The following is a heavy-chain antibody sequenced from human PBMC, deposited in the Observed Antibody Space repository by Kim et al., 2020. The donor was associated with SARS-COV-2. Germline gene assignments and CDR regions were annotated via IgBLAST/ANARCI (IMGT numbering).Heavy chain of an antibody. J-gene: IGHJ1*01. CDR3: AKGPGYEYVGGAGSPEYFNH. D-gene: IGHD3-16*01. V-gene: IGHV3-23*01. Sequence: GGSLRLSCAASGFTFNNYAMSWVRQAPGKGLEWVSAISGSGGSTYYADSVKGRFTISRDNSKNTLSLQMNSLRAEDTAVYDCAKGPGYEYVGGAGSPEYFNHWGQGTLVTVSS. CDR1: GFTFNNYA. CDR2: ISGSGGST.